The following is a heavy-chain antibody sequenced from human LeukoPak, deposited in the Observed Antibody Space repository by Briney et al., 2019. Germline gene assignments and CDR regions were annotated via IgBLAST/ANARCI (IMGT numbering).Heavy chain of an antibody. V-gene: IGHV4-61*02. Sequence: SETLSLTCTVSGGSISSGSYYWSWIRQPAGKGLEWIGRIYTSGSTNYNPSLKSRVTISVDTSKNQFSLKLSSVTAADTAVYYCARHEWIQLWFFKYWGQGTLVTVSS. D-gene: IGHD5-18*01. J-gene: IGHJ4*02. CDR3: ARHEWIQLWFFKY. CDR1: GGSISSGSYY. CDR2: IYTSGST.